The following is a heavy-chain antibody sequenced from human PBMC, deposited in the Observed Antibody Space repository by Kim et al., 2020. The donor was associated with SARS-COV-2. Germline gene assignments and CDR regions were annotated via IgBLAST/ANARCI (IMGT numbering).Heavy chain of an antibody. V-gene: IGHV1-46*01. CDR1: GYSFTSYY. CDR3: VRDRQSSSWYRVDY. CDR2: LNPSGGNT. J-gene: IGHJ4*02. Sequence: ASVKVSCKASGYSFTSYYIHWVRQAPGQGLEWMGILNPSGGNTNYAQKFQGRVTMNRDTSTSTVYMELSSLRSDDTAVYYCVRDRQSSSWYRVDYWGQGTLGTVSS. D-gene: IGHD6-13*01.